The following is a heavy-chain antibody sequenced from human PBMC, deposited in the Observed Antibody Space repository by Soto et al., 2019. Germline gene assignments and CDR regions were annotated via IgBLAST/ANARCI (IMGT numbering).Heavy chain of an antibody. J-gene: IGHJ4*01. D-gene: IGHD2-21*02. CDR3: AKDGLSDSPSAIDY. Sequence: EVQLVESGGGLVKPGGSLRLSCAASGFIFSNCAMSWVRQAPGEGLHWVAGIGGSGRKTYYADSVKGRFTISRDNSKNTVFLQMNSLRAEDTAIYYCAKDGLSDSPSAIDYWGHGTLVTVSP. V-gene: IGHV3-23*04. CDR1: GFIFSNCA. CDR2: IGGSGRKT.